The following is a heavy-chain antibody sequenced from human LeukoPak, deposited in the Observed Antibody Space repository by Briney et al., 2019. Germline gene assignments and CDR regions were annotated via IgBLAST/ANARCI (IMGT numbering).Heavy chain of an antibody. Sequence: GGSLRLSCAASGFTFSSYSMNCVRQAPGKGLEWVSYIGTTTTIDYADSVKGRFTISRDNAQNSLFLQMNSLRDEDTAVYYCARDTDYGFDYWGQGTLVTVSS. J-gene: IGHJ4*02. V-gene: IGHV3-48*02. CDR3: ARDTDYGFDY. CDR2: IGTTTTI. CDR1: GFTFSSYS. D-gene: IGHD4-17*01.